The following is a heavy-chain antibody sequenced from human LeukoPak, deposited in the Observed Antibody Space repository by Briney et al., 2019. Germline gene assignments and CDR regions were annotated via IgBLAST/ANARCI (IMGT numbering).Heavy chain of an antibody. CDR1: GGSISSGGYS. V-gene: IGHV4-30-2*01. Sequence: SETLSLNCAVSGGSISSGGYSWSWIRQPPGKGLEWIGYIYHSGSTYYNPSLKSRVTISVDRSKNQFSLKLSSVTAADTAVYYCARERRVGDCSSTSFYDWFDPWGQGTLVTVSS. CDR3: ARERRVGDCSSTSFYDWFDP. D-gene: IGHD2-2*01. J-gene: IGHJ5*02. CDR2: IYHSGST.